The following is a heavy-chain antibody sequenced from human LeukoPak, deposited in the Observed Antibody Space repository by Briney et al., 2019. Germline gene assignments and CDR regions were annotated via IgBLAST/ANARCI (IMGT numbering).Heavy chain of an antibody. J-gene: IGHJ4*02. V-gene: IGHV5-51*01. CDR1: GYSFTSYW. CDR3: ARHLGVDYDSSGYYLDY. Sequence: GESLKISCKGSGYSFTSYWIGWVRQMPGKGLEWMGIIYPGDSETRYSPSFQGQVTISADKSISTAYLQWSSLKASDTAMYYCARHLGVDYDSSGYYLDYWGQGTLVTVSS. CDR2: IYPGDSET. D-gene: IGHD3-22*01.